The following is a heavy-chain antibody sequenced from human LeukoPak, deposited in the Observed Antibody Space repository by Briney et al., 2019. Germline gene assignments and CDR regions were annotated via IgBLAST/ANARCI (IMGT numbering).Heavy chain of an antibody. CDR3: ARHVEVATLYSWFDP. CDR2: IYHTGST. Sequence: SETLSLTCTVSGGSISSYYWSWIRQPPGKRLEWIGFIYHTGSTNYNPSLKSRVIISADTSQNQGSLKLSSVTAANTAVYYCARHVEVATLYSWFDPWGQGTLVTVSS. D-gene: IGHD5-24*01. V-gene: IGHV4-59*08. J-gene: IGHJ5*02. CDR1: GGSISSYY.